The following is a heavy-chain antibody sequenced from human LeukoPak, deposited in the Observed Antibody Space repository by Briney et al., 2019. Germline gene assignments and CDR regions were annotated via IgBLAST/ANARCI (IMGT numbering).Heavy chain of an antibody. D-gene: IGHD5-24*01. Sequence: ASVKVSCKAFGYTFTSNYMHWVRQAPGQGPEWMGVISPSGGSTTYAQKFQGRVTLTRDMSTSTDYLELSSLRSEDTAVYYCARDNSVRDEAWWFSPWGQGTLVTVPS. CDR1: GYTFTSNY. CDR2: ISPSGGST. V-gene: IGHV1-46*01. CDR3: ARDNSVRDEAWWFSP. J-gene: IGHJ5*02.